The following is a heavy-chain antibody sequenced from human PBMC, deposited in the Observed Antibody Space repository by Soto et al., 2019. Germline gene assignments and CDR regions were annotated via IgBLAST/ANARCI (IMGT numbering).Heavy chain of an antibody. J-gene: IGHJ4*01. CDR2: IWADGTTK. V-gene: IGHV3-33*08. CDR1: GFTFRSYA. CDR3: ARDEDGCPFDY. Sequence: GGSMRLSCSASGFTFRSYAMHWVRQAPGKGLEWVAVIWADGTTKSYADSVKGRFTISRDSSKNTLCLQMDSLRDDDTAVYFCARDEDGCPFDYWGQGTLVTV. D-gene: IGHD2-15*01.